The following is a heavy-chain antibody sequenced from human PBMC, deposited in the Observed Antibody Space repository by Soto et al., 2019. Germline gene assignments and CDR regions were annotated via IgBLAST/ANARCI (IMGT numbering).Heavy chain of an antibody. CDR2: IKQDGSEK. CDR1: GFTFSSYW. V-gene: IGHV3-7*01. D-gene: IGHD6-13*01. CDR3: AREPEAAAYYYYYYMDV. Sequence: EVQLVESGGGLVQPGGSLRLSCAASGFTFSSYWMSWVRQAPGKGLEWVANIKQDGSEKYYVDSVKGRFTISRDNAKKSLYLQMNSLRAEDTAVYYCAREPEAAAYYYYYYMDVWGKGTTVTVSS. J-gene: IGHJ6*03.